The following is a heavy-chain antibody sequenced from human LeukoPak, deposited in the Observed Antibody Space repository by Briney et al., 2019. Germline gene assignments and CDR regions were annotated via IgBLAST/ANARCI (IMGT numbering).Heavy chain of an antibody. CDR2: IGFSSIGYSSDHL. J-gene: IGHJ4*02. CDR3: AREDFFTPHS. D-gene: IGHD3/OR15-3a*01. CDR1: GFPFSAYY. Sequence: GGSLRLSCAASGFPFSAYYMTWIRQAPGKGLEWVSSIGFSSIGYSSDHLKYAVSVKGRFTISRDNAKNSLFLQMDSLRAEDTAVYFCAREDFFTPHSWGQGTLVTVSS. V-gene: IGHV3-11*05.